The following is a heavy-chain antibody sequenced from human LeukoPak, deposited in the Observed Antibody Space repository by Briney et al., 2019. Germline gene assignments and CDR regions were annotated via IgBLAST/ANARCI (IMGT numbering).Heavy chain of an antibody. D-gene: IGHD3-22*01. CDR1: GFTVSSNH. CDR3: ARDRYYDSSLGY. CDR2: IYSGGST. V-gene: IGHV3-53*01. Sequence: GGSLRLSCAASGFTVSSNHMSWVRQAPGKGLEWVSVIYSGGSTYYADSVKGRFTISRDNSKNTLYLQMNSLRAEDTAVYYCARDRYYDSSLGYWGQGTLVTVSS. J-gene: IGHJ4*02.